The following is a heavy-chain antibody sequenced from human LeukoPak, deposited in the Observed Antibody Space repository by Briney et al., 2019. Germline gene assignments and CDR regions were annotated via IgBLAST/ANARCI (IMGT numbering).Heavy chain of an antibody. J-gene: IGHJ4*02. CDR2: ISGSGGSA. V-gene: IGHV3-23*01. CDR3: AKSEGIAVAGTVSDY. D-gene: IGHD6-19*01. CDR1: GFTFSSYA. Sequence: GGSLRLSCAASGFTFSSYAMSWVRQAPGKGLEWVSAISGSGGSAYYADSVKGRFTISRDNSKNTLYLQMNSLRAEDTAVYYCAKSEGIAVAGTVSDYWGQGTLVTVSS.